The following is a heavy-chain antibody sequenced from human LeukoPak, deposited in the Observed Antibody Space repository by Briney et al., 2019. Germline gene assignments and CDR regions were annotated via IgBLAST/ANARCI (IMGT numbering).Heavy chain of an antibody. CDR1: GASFSTYY. CDR3: ARQGASSFWGSYDY. D-gene: IGHD1-26*01. Sequence: PSETLSLTCTVSGASFSTYYWSWIRQPAGKGLEWIGRIYTSGSTNYDPSLRSRVTISADKSKNLFSLRLTSVTAADTAVYYCARQGASSFWGSYDYWGQGTLVNVSS. V-gene: IGHV4-4*07. CDR2: IYTSGST. J-gene: IGHJ4*02.